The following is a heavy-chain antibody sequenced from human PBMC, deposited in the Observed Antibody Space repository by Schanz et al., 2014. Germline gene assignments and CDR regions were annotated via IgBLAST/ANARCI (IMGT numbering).Heavy chain of an antibody. D-gene: IGHD6-6*01. J-gene: IGHJ4*02. CDR2: IIPITGIT. Sequence: QEQLVQSGAEVRKPGASVKVSCKASGYTFRSYTINWVRHAPGQGLEWMGRIIPITGITNYAQKFQGRVTFTADKSTSTAYMDLRSLRSDDTAVYYCARDQSPYTNSSDVRYFDYWGQGSLVTVSS. V-gene: IGHV1-69*04. CDR1: GYTFRSYT. CDR3: ARDQSPYTNSSDVRYFDY.